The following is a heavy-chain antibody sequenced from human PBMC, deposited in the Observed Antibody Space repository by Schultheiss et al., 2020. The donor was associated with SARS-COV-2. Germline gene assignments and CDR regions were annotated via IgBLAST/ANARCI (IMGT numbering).Heavy chain of an antibody. D-gene: IGHD1-1*01. CDR3: ARAQAGTTFPDY. CDR1: GFTSYAW. V-gene: IGHV3-11*01. CDR2: ISGSGLKT. Sequence: GGSLRLSCTASGFTSYAWMSWVRQAPGKGLEWVSAISGSGLKTYYADSVQGRFRSSRDNGNNTTSLQMNSLKVEDTAVYYCARAQAGTTFPDYWGQGTLVTVSS. J-gene: IGHJ4*02.